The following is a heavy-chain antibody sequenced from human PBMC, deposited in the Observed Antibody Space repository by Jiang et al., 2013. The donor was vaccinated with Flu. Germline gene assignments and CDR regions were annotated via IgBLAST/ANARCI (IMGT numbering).Heavy chain of an antibody. CDR3: ARDGATSLGVRPFDY. V-gene: IGHV7-4-1*02. CDR1: GYTFTSYA. J-gene: IGHJ4*02. CDR2: INTNTGNP. D-gene: IGHD5-12*01. Sequence: SCKASGYTFTSYAMNWVRQAPGQGLEWMGWINTNTGNPTYAQGFTGRFVFSLDTSVSTAYLQISSLKAEDTAVYYCARDGATSLGVRPFDYWGQGTLVTVSS.